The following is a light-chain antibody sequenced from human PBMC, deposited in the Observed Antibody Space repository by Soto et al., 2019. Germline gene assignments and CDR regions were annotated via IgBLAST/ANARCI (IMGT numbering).Light chain of an antibody. CDR2: SND. CDR1: TSNIGGNV. V-gene: IGLV1-44*01. Sequence: QSALTQPPSVSGTPGQRVTISCSGSTSNIGGNVVNWYQQLPGAAPKLLIYSNDQRPSGVPDRFSGSKSGTSASLAISGLRSEDEADYYCAAWDDSLKKVFGTGTRSPS. J-gene: IGLJ1*01. CDR3: AAWDDSLKKV.